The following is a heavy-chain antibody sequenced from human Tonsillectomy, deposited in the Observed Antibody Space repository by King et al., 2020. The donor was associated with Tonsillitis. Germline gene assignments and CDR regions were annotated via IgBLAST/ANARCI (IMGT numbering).Heavy chain of an antibody. Sequence: VQLVESGGGVVQPGRSLRLSCAASGFTFSNYGMHWVRQAPGKGLEWVALIAYDASYENYADSVKGRFAISRDNSKNTLYLEMNSLRVEDTAVYYCAKDGSALSYWYFDLWGRGTLVTVSS. CDR1: GFTFSNYG. CDR3: AKDGSALSYWYFDL. V-gene: IGHV3-30*18. CDR2: IAYDASYE. D-gene: IGHD2-15*01. J-gene: IGHJ2*01.